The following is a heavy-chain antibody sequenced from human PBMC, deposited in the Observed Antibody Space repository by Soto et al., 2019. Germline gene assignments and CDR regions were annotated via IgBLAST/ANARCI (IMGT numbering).Heavy chain of an antibody. D-gene: IGHD1-26*01. CDR3: ARHVGNSPPGS. CDR1: GGSIISSTSH. V-gene: IGHV4-39*01. J-gene: IGHJ4*02. CDR2: MYYSGST. Sequence: SLTCTVSGGSIISSTSHWGCIRQPPGTGLEWIGSMYYSGSTYYNPSLKSRVTISVDTSKNQFSLKLTSVTAADTAVYHCARHVGNSPPGSWGQGTLVTVS.